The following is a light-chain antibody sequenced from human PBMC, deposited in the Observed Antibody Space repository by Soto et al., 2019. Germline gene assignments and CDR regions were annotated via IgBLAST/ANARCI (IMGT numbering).Light chain of an antibody. Sequence: DIQMTQSPSTLSASVGDRVTVTCRASQSISIWLAWYQQKPGKAPKLLIYEASNLASGVPSRFSGSGSGTEFTLTITSLQPDDFATYYRQQYNTYSAFGQGTKVEI. CDR1: QSISIW. J-gene: IGKJ1*01. CDR2: EAS. V-gene: IGKV1-5*01. CDR3: QQYNTYSA.